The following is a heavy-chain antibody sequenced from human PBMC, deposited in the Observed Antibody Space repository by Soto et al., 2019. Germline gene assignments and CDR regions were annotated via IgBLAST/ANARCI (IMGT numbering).Heavy chain of an antibody. V-gene: IGHV3-11*06. Sequence: QVQLVESGGGLVKPGGSLRLSCTASGFSFSDYYMSWIRQAPGKGLEWISFISGTSSYTDYADSLKGRFTISRDNAKNALYLQMNSLRVEDTAVYYCARADDYRQYPAMDVWGQGTTVTVSS. CDR1: GFSFSDYY. J-gene: IGHJ6*02. CDR3: ARADDYRQYPAMDV. D-gene: IGHD4-4*01. CDR2: ISGTSSYT.